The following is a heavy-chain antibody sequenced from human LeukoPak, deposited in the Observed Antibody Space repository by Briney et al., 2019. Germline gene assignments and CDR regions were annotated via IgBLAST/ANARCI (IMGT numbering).Heavy chain of an antibody. J-gene: IGHJ4*02. Sequence: GGSPRLSCAASGFTFSSYAMSWVRQAPGKGLEWVSAISGSGGSTYYADSVKGRFTISRDNSKNTLYLQMNSLRAEDTAVYYCAKQQRAAVADDLDYWGQGTLVTVSS. D-gene: IGHD6-19*01. V-gene: IGHV3-23*01. CDR3: AKQQRAAVADDLDY. CDR1: GFTFSSYA. CDR2: ISGSGGST.